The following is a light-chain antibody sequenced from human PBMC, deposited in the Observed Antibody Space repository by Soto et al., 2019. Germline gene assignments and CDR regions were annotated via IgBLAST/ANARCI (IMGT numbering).Light chain of an antibody. V-gene: IGLV9-49*01. CDR3: GADRGGGSILPWV. CDR1: SGYSNYK. CDR2: VGTGGIVG. Sequence: QLVLRQPPSASASLGASVTLTRTLSSGYSNYKVDCYQQRPGKGPRFVMRVGTGGIVGSKGDGIPDRFSVLGSGLNRSLPIKNIQEEDGSDFHCGADRGGGSILPWVFGGGTKLTVL. J-gene: IGLJ3*02.